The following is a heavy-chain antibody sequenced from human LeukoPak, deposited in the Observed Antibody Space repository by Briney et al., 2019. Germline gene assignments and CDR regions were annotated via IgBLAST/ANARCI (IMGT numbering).Heavy chain of an antibody. V-gene: IGHV3-21*01. Sequence: PGGSLRLSCAVSGFTFSSYSMNWVRQAPGKGLEWVSSISSSSSYIYYADSVKGRFTISRGNAKNSLYLQMNSLRAEDTAVYYCARDLGGYYDFWSGPGWKYYFDYWGQGTLVTVSS. J-gene: IGHJ4*02. D-gene: IGHD3-3*01. CDR2: ISSSSSYI. CDR3: ARDLGGYYDFWSGPGWKYYFDY. CDR1: GFTFSSYS.